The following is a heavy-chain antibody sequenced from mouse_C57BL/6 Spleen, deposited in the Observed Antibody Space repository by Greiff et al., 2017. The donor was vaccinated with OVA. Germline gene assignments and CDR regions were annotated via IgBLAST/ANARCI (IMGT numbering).Heavy chain of an antibody. J-gene: IGHJ3*01. Sequence: EVQLKESGGGLVKPGGSLKLSCAASGFTFSDYGMHWVRQAPEKGLEWVAYISSGSSTIYYADTVKGRFTISRDNAKNTLFLQMTSLRSEDTAMYYCARPRFAYWGQGTLVTVSA. V-gene: IGHV5-17*01. CDR3: ARPRFAY. CDR2: ISSGSSTI. CDR1: GFTFSDYG.